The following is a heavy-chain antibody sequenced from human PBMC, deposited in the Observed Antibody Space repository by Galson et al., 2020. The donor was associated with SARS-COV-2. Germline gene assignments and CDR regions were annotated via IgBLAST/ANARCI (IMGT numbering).Heavy chain of an antibody. CDR1: GFTFSRYW. D-gene: IGHD4-17*01. V-gene: IGHV3-74*03. J-gene: IGHJ6*03. CDR3: TSSGPTVTTSDYYYHMDV. CDR2: ISSDGSII. Sequence: GGSLRLSCAASGFTFSRYWMHWVRQAPGKGLVWVARISSDGSIITYADSVRGRFTISRDNAKSTLFLQMSTLRAEDTAMYYCTSSGPTVTTSDYYYHMDVWGRGTTVTV.